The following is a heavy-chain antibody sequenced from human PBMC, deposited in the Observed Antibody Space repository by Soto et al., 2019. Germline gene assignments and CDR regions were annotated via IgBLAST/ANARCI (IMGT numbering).Heavy chain of an antibody. D-gene: IGHD3-10*01. Sequence: KTSETLSLTCTVSGGSISSGGYYWSWIRQHPGKGLEWIGYIYYSGSTYYNPSLKSRVTISVDTSKNQFSLKLSSVTAADTAVYYCARGSRGPLPYFDYWGQGTLVTVSS. CDR1: GGSISSGGYY. CDR2: IYYSGST. J-gene: IGHJ4*02. V-gene: IGHV4-31*03. CDR3: ARGSRGPLPYFDY.